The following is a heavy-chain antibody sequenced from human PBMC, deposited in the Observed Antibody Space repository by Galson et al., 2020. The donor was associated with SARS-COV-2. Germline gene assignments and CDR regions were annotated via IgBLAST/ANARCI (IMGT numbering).Heavy chain of an antibody. CDR2: ISNDGNKK. CDR1: GFTLSNYA. J-gene: IGHJ6*02. CDR3: ARDFHYGMDV. V-gene: IGHV3-30*04. Sequence: QLGESLKISCAASGFTLSNYAMHWVRQAPGKGLEWVAIISNDGNKKYYADSVKGRFTISRDNSKNTLYLEMNNPRAEDTAVYYCARDFHYGMDVWGQGTTVTVSS.